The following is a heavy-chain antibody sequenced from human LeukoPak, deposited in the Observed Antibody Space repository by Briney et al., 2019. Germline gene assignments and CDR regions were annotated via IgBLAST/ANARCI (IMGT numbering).Heavy chain of an antibody. Sequence: SVKVSCKASGGTFSSYAISWVRQAPGQGLEWMGGIIPIFGTANYAQKFQGRVTITADKSTSTAYMELSSLRSEDTAVYYCARDAMVRGVRPGYYYYYMDVWGKGTTVTISS. V-gene: IGHV1-69*06. J-gene: IGHJ6*03. D-gene: IGHD3-10*01. CDR3: ARDAMVRGVRPGYYYYYMDV. CDR1: GGTFSSYA. CDR2: IIPIFGTA.